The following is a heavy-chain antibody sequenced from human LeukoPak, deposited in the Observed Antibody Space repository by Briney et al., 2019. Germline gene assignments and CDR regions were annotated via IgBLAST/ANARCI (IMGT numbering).Heavy chain of an antibody. CDR3: AREYSSSWYYYYYMDV. V-gene: IGHV4-59*01. CDR1: GGSFSGYY. Sequence: SETLSLTCAVYGGSFSGYYWSWIRQPPGKGLEWIGYIYYRVTSDYNPSLKSRVTMSVDMSTRQISLKLSSVTAADTAVYYCAREYSSSWYYYYYMDVWGKGTTVTVSS. CDR2: IYYRVTS. J-gene: IGHJ6*03. D-gene: IGHD6-13*01.